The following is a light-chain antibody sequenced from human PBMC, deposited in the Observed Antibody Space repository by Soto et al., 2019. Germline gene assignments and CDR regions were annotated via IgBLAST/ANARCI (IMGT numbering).Light chain of an antibody. CDR1: QSVSSW. CDR3: HQYNSYSPWT. CDR2: KAS. Sequence: DIQVTQSPSTLSASVGDRVTITCRASQSVSSWLAWYQQKPGKVPKLLVYKASSLESGVPSRFSGSGSGTEFTLTISSMQPDDFATYYCHQYNSYSPWTFGQGTKLEIK. V-gene: IGKV1-5*03. J-gene: IGKJ2*02.